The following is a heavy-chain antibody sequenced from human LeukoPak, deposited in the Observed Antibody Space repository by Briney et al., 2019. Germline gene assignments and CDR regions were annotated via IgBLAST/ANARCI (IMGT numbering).Heavy chain of an antibody. CDR2: ISSDGTNK. D-gene: IGHD4-11*01. CDR1: GFTFSSYE. Sequence: PGGSLRLSCAASGFTFSSYEIHWVRQAPGKGLEWVAVISSDGTNKYYAESVKGRFTISRDNSKNTLYLQMNSLRAEDTAVYYCAKDLRGETTVTSGFDYWGQGTLVTVSS. V-gene: IGHV3-30-3*02. CDR3: AKDLRGETTVTSGFDY. J-gene: IGHJ4*02.